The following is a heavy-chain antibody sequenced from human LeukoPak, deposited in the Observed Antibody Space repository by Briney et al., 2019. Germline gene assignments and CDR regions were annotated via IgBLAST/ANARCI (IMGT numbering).Heavy chain of an antibody. CDR3: AKDLMYQLLRRDYYYYYGMDV. CDR1: GFTFSSYG. J-gene: IGHJ6*02. V-gene: IGHV3-30*18. Sequence: GGSLRLSCAASGFTFSSYGMHWVRQAPGKGLEWVAVISYDGSNKYYADSVKGRFTISRDNSKNTLYLQMNSLRAEDTAVYYCAKDLMYQLLRRDYYYYYGMDVWGQGTTVTVSS. CDR2: ISYDGSNK. D-gene: IGHD2-2*01.